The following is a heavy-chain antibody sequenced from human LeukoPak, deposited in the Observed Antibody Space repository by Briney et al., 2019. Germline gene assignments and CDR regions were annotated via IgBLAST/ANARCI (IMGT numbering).Heavy chain of an antibody. V-gene: IGHV3-48*02. CDR3: ASETYYYDSSGYYYVPDY. D-gene: IGHD3-22*01. Sequence: GGSLRLSCAASGFTSSSYSMNWVRQAPGKGLEWVSYISSSSSTIYYADSVKGRFTISRDNAKNSLYLQMNSLRDEDTAVYYCASETYYYDSSGYYYVPDYWGQGTLVTVSS. CDR1: GFTSSSYS. CDR2: ISSSSSTI. J-gene: IGHJ4*02.